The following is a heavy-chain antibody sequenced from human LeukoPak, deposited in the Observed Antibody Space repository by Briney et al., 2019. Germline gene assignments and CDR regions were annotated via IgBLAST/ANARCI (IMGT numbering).Heavy chain of an antibody. V-gene: IGHV4-30-4*01. CDR2: IYYSGST. D-gene: IGHD3-3*01. Sequence: SQTLSLTCTVSGGSISSGDYYWSWIRQPPGKGLEWIGYIYYSGSTYYNPSLKSRVTISVDTSKNQFSLKLSSVTAADTAVYYCARRDFWSGHNWFDPWGQGTLVTVSS. CDR3: ARRDFWSGHNWFDP. CDR1: GGSISSGDYY. J-gene: IGHJ5*02.